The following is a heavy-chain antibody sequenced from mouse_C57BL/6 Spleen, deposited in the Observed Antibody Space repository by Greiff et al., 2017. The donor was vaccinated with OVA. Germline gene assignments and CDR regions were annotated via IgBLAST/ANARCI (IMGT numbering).Heavy chain of an antibody. D-gene: IGHD1-1*01. J-gene: IGHJ4*01. V-gene: IGHV1-39*01. CDR1: GYSFTDYN. CDR2: INPNYGTT. CDR3: ARSYYYYGSSPSYAMDY. Sequence: EVQLQESGPELVKPGASVKISCKASGYSFTDYNMNWVKQSNGKSLEWIGVINPNYGTTSYNQKFKGKATLTVDQSSSTAYMQLNSLTSEDSAVYYCARSYYYYGSSPSYAMDYWGQGTSVTVSS.